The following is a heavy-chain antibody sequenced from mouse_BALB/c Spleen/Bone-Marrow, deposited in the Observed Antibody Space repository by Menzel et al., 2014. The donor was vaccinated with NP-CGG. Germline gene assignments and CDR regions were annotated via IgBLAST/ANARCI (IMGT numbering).Heavy chain of an antibody. D-gene: IGHD1-2*01. V-gene: IGHV1-54*01. CDR3: ARSLLRLQNAMDY. J-gene: IGHJ4*01. Sequence: VQLVESGAELVRPGTSVKVSCKASGYAFTNYLIEWVKQRPGQGLEWIGVINPGSGGTNYNEKFKGKATLTADKSSSPAYMQLNSLTSDDSAVYFCARSLLRLQNAMDYWGQGTSVTVSS. CDR1: GYAFTNYL. CDR2: INPGSGGT.